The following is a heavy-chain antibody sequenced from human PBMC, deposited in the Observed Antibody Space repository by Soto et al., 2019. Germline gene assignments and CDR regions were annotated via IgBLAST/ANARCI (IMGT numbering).Heavy chain of an antibody. D-gene: IGHD4-17*01. CDR1: GSSISPYY. J-gene: IGHJ4*02. V-gene: IGHV4-59*01. CDR3: SRVGGYYGDYPNFDY. Sequence: SETLSLTCFVSGSSISPYYWTWIRQPPGKGLEWIGNIYYSGSTNYNPSLKSRVTISVDTSKKQFSLKLTSVTAADTAVYYCSRVGGYYGDYPNFDYWGQGTRVTVSS. CDR2: IYYSGST.